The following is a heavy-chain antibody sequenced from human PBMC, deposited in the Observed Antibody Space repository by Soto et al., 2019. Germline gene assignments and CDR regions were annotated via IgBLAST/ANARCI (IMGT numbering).Heavy chain of an antibody. Sequence: QVQLQESGPGLVKPSETLSLTCAVSGGSISTSDYHWAWIRQPPGKGLEWIGNIYYSGRTYYNPSLRSRVRISLDTSKNHFSLRLNSVTAADAAVYYCARHLSGRGVVVSATGSETTQPGLHDSWGQGTLVTVSS. CDR2: IYYSGRT. J-gene: IGHJ4*02. CDR1: GGSISTSDYH. V-gene: IGHV4-39*01. D-gene: IGHD2-15*01. CDR3: ARHLSGRGVVVSATGSETTQPGLHDS.